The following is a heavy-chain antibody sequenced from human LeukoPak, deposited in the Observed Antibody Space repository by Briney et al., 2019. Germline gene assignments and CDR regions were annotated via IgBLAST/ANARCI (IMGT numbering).Heavy chain of an antibody. CDR3: AILDYGGNPHYFDY. V-gene: IGHV1-2*02. CDR2: INPNSGGT. Sequence: GASVKVPCKASGYTFTGYYMHWVRQAPGQGLEWMGWINPNSGGTNYAQKFQGRVTMTRDTSISTAYMELSRLRSDDTAVYYCAILDYGGNPHYFDYWGQGTLVTVSS. D-gene: IGHD4-23*01. J-gene: IGHJ4*02. CDR1: GYTFTGYY.